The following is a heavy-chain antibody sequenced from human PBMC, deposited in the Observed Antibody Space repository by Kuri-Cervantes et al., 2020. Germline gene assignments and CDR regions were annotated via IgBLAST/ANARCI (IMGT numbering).Heavy chain of an antibody. CDR2: IYTNGNT. CDR3: ARDRTKVRRPTRRCCSGGSCYSVGYYYYGMDV. D-gene: IGHD2-15*01. V-gene: IGHV4-61*02. CDR1: GGSISRGSYS. J-gene: IGHJ6*02. Sequence: SETLSLTCTVSGGSISRGSYSWSWIRQPAGKGLEWIGRIYTNGNTDYSPSLKSRFIMSVDTSNNRFSLKLSSVTAADTAVYYGARDRTKVRRPTRRCCSGGSCYSVGYYYYGMDVWGQGTTVTVSS.